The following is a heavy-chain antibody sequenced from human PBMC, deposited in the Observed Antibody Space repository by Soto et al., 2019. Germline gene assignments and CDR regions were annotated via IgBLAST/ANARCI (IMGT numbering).Heavy chain of an antibody. D-gene: IGHD3-10*01. J-gene: IGHJ4*02. Sequence: QVQLQESGPGLVKPSETLSLTCAVSGASVIRLCFHWGWIRQPPGQGLEWIGSIYDAGTTFYNQSLKSRVTISADTSKNHFSLRLTSVTAADTAVYYCARRGSGHTFDYVGQGTLVTVSS. CDR3: ARRGSGHTFDY. CDR1: GASVIRLCFH. V-gene: IGHV4-39*01. CDR2: IYDAGTT.